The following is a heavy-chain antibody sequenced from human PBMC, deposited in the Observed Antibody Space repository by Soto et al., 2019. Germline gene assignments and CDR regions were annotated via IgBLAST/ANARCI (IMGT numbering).Heavy chain of an antibody. D-gene: IGHD3-10*01. CDR3: ARHWYGSGTHYPFDS. Sequence: SETLCLTCTVAGGSISSYDWSWIRQPPGKGLEWIGYIYYSGSTDHNPSLKSRVTISVDTSKNQFSLKLSSVTAADTAVYFCARHWYGSGTHYPFDSWGQGTLVTVSS. J-gene: IGHJ4*02. CDR1: GGSISSYD. CDR2: IYYSGST. V-gene: IGHV4-59*08.